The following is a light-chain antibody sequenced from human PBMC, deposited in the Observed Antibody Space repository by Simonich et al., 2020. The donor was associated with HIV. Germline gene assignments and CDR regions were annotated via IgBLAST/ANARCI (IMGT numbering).Light chain of an antibody. J-gene: IGLJ3*02. V-gene: IGLV2-14*03. Sequence: QSALTQPASVSGSPGQSITISCTGTSSDVGGYNYVSWSQQHPVKAPKPRIYDVSKRPSGVSNRFSGSKSGHTASLTISGLQAEDEADYYCCSYAGSYTNWVFGGGTKLTVL. CDR3: CSYAGSYTNWV. CDR2: DVS. CDR1: SSDVGGYNY.